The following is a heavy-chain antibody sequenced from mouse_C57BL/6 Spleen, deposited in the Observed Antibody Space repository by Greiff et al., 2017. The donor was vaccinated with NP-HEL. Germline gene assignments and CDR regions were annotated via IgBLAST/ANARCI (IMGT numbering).Heavy chain of an antibody. CDR1: GYAFSSYW. V-gene: IGHV1-80*01. Sequence: QVQLQQSGAELVKPGASVKISCKASGYAFSSYWMNWVKQRPGKGLEWIGQIYPGDGDTNYNGKFKGKATLTADKSSSTAYMQLSSLTSEDSAVYFCARPPNSDGYYFDYWGQGTTLTVSS. D-gene: IGHD1-1*01. J-gene: IGHJ2*01. CDR3: ARPPNSDGYYFDY. CDR2: IYPGDGDT.